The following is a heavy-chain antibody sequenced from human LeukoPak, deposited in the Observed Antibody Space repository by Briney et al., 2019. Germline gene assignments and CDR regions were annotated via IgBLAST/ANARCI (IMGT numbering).Heavy chain of an antibody. V-gene: IGHV3-23*01. D-gene: IGHD3-10*01. CDR2: INGSGGST. CDR3: AKDRYITMVRGVISDYYGMDV. J-gene: IGHJ6*02. CDR1: GFTFSSYA. Sequence: GGSLRLSCAASGFTFSSYAMSWVRQAPGKGLEWVSAINGSGGSTYYADSVKGRFTISRDNSKNTLYLQMNSLRAEDTAVYYCAKDRYITMVRGVISDYYGMDVWGQGTTVTVSS.